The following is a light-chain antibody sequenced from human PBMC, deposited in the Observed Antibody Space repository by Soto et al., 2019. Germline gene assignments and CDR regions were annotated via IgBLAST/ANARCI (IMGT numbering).Light chain of an antibody. Sequence: QSALTQAPSASGSPGQSVTITCTGTSSDVGAYNYVSWYQQHPGKAPKLMMYEVTKRPSGVPDRFSGSKSGNTASLTVSKLQAEDEADYYCSSSAGSNNLGVFGGGTKLTVL. CDR1: SSDVGAYNY. J-gene: IGLJ3*02. V-gene: IGLV2-8*01. CDR2: EVT. CDR3: SSSAGSNNLGV.